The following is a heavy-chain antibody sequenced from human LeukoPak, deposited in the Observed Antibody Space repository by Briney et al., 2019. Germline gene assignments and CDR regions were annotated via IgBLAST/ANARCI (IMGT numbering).Heavy chain of an antibody. Sequence: GGSLRLSCAASGFTFSNYAMYWVRQAPGRGLDWVAVISYDGGSKYYADSVKGRFPISRDNSKNTLYLQMNSLRAEDTAVYYCARGPHITIFGVATNAFDIWGQGTMVTVSS. J-gene: IGHJ3*02. CDR3: ARGPHITIFGVATNAFDI. V-gene: IGHV3-30*04. CDR2: ISYDGGSK. CDR1: GFTFSNYA. D-gene: IGHD3-3*01.